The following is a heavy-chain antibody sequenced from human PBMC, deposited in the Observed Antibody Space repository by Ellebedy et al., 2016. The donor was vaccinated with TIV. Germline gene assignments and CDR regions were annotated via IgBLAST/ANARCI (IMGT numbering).Heavy chain of an antibody. V-gene: IGHV1-69*06. CDR3: ATPRCSSTSCYKGGMDV. D-gene: IGHD2-2*02. CDR2: IIPIFGTA. CDR1: GGTFSSYA. Sequence: SVKVSXXASGGTFSSYAISWVRQAPGQGLEWMGGIIPIFGTANYAQKFQGRVTITADKSTSTAYMELSSLRSEDTAVYYCATPRCSSTSCYKGGMDVWGQGTTVTVSS. J-gene: IGHJ6*02.